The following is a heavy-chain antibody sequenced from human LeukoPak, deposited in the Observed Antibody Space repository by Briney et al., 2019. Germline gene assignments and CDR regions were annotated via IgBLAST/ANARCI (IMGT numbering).Heavy chain of an antibody. CDR3: ASGRAVTGIFDY. Sequence: PGGSLRLSCAASGFTVSTNYMSWVRQAPGRGLEWVSVIYSGGSTYYPDSVKGRFTISRDNSKNTLYLQMNSLRAEDTAVYFCASGRAVTGIFDYWGQGTLVTVSS. CDR2: IYSGGST. J-gene: IGHJ4*02. CDR1: GFTVSTNY. D-gene: IGHD6-19*01. V-gene: IGHV3-53*01.